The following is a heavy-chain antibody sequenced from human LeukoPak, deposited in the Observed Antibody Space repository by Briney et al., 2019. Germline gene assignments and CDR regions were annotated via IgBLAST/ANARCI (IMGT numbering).Heavy chain of an antibody. CDR2: FYHSGNS. CDR3: ARHDFYSNYPHNWFDP. D-gene: IGHD4-11*01. J-gene: IGHJ5*02. V-gene: IGHV4-38-2*01. Sequence: SETLSLTCAVSGYSISSGYYWGWIRQPPGKGLEWIGSFYHSGNSYYNPSLKSRVSISVDTSKNQFSLSLSSVTAADTALYYCARHDFYSNYPHNWFDPWGQGTLVTVSS. CDR1: GYSISSGYY.